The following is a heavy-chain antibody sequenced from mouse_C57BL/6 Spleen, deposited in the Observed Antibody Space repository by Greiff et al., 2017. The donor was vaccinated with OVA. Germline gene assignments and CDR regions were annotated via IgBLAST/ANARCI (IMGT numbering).Heavy chain of an antibody. Sequence: EVQLQQSGPELVKPGASVKISCKASGYTFTDYYMNWVKQSHGKSLEWIGDINPNNGGTSYNQKFKGKATLTVDKSSSTAYMELRSLTSEDSAVYYCARDNGYYRDAMDYWGQGTSVTVSS. V-gene: IGHV1-26*01. CDR1: GYTFTDYY. D-gene: IGHD2-14*01. CDR3: ARDNGYYRDAMDY. CDR2: INPNNGGT. J-gene: IGHJ4*01.